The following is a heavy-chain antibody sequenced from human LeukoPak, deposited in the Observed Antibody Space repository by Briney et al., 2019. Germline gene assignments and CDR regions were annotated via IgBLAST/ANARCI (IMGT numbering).Heavy chain of an antibody. CDR2: INHSGST. CDR3: ARGGWYKIDY. V-gene: IGHV4-34*01. J-gene: IGHJ4*02. D-gene: IGHD6-19*01. CDR1: GGSFSGYY. Sequence: KPSETLSLTCAVYGGSFSGYYWSWIRQPPGKGLEWIGEINHSGSTNYSPSLKSRVTISVDTSKNQFSLKLSSVTAADTAVYYCARGGWYKIDYWGQGTLVTVSS.